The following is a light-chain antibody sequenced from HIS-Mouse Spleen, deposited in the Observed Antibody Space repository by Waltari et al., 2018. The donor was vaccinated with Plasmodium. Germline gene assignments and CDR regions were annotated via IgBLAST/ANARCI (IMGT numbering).Light chain of an antibody. CDR3: QQA. CDR1: QSISSW. V-gene: IGKV1-5*03. Sequence: DIQMTQSPSTLSASVGDRVTLTCRASQSISSWLAWYQQKPGKAPKLLIYKASSLESGVPSRFSGSGSGTEFTLTISSLQPDDFATYYCQQAFGPGTKVDIK. CDR2: KAS. J-gene: IGKJ3*01.